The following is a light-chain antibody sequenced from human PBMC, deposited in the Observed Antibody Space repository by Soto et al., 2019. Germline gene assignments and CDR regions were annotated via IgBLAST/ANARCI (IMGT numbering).Light chain of an antibody. V-gene: IGKV1-5*03. J-gene: IGKJ2*01. Sequence: DIQMTQSPSTLSASPGDRVMMTYRASRDIHTWLAWYQQKPGKAPELLIFEVYKLKSGVPSRFSGSESEIDFTLTINGLQPDDFATYYCQQYHSVPYTFGQGTKLEI. CDR3: QQYHSVPYT. CDR1: RDIHTW. CDR2: EVY.